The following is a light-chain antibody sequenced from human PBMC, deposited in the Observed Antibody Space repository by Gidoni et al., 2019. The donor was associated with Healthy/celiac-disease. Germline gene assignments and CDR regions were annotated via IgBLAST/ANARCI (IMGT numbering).Light chain of an antibody. Sequence: DIQMTQSPSSLSASVGDRVTITCRASQSISSYLTWYQQKPGKAPKLLIDAASSLQSGVPSRFSGSGSGTDFTLTISSRQHEDFATYYCQQSYSTPRTFXPXTKVDIK. CDR2: AAS. V-gene: IGKV1-39*01. J-gene: IGKJ3*01. CDR3: QQSYSTPRT. CDR1: QSISSY.